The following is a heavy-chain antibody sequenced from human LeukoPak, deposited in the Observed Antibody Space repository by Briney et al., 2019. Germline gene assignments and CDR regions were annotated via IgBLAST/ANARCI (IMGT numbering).Heavy chain of an antibody. CDR2: INPNSGGT. J-gene: IGHJ3*02. V-gene: IGHV1-2*06. CDR3: ARGWALHTYYYGSGSYYPPQHDAFDI. CDR1: GYTFTGYY. D-gene: IGHD3-10*01. Sequence: ASVKVSCKASGYTFTGYYMHWVRQAPGQGLEWMGRINPNSGGTNYAQKFQGRVTMTRDTSISTAYMELSRLRSDDTAVYYCARGWALHTYYYGSGSYYPPQHDAFDIWGQGTMVTVSS.